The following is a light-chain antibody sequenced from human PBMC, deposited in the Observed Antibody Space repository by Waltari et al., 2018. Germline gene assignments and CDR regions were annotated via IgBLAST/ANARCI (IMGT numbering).Light chain of an antibody. CDR3: MQRLEFPYT. CDR2: LLG. CDR1: QSLVNSDDGYTY. J-gene: IGKJ2*01. V-gene: IGKV2-40*01. Sequence: IVMTQTPLSLPVTPGEPASISCRSSQSLVNSDDGYTYLDRFVQKPGHSPRPLMYLLGSRGSGVRDRFSGAGSGSNFSLQISRVEADDVGVYYCMQRLEFPYTFGRGTRL.